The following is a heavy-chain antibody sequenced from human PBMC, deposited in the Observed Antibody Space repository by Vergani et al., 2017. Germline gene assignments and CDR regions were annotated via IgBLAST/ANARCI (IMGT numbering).Heavy chain of an antibody. J-gene: IGHJ5*02. V-gene: IGHV1-2*02. Sequence: QVQLVQSGAEVRKPGASVKVSCKASGYTFTGYYMHWVRQAPGQGLEWMGWINPNSGGTNYAQKFQGRVTMTRDTSISTAYMELSRLRCDDTAVYYCARPDIAAALWVGFDPWGQGTLVTVSS. CDR1: GYTFTGYY. CDR3: ARPDIAAALWVGFDP. D-gene: IGHD6-13*01. CDR2: INPNSGGT.